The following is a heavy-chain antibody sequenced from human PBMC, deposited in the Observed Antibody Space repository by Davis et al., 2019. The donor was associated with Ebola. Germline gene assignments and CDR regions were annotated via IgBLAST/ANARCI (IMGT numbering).Heavy chain of an antibody. D-gene: IGHD2-15*01. CDR2: TSGSGDST. CDR1: GFTFSNYA. Sequence: GESLKISCAASGFTFSNYAMSWVRQAPGKGLEWVSATSGSGDSTHHADSVKGRFTISRDNSKNTLYLQMNSLRAEDTAIYYCAKGIGATCYSGLDCWGQGTLVTVSS. V-gene: IGHV3-23*01. J-gene: IGHJ4*02. CDR3: AKGIGATCYSGLDC.